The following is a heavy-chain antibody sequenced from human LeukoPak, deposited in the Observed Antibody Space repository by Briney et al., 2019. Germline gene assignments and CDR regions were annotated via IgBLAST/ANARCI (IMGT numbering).Heavy chain of an antibody. CDR2: IYSGGST. CDR1: GFTVSSNY. V-gene: IGHV3-53*01. CDR3: AREESYCSSTSCIGNDY. J-gene: IGHJ4*02. D-gene: IGHD2-2*01. Sequence: GGSLRLSCAASGFTVSSNYMSWVRQAPGKGLEWVSVIYSGGSTYYADSVKGRFTISRDNSKNTLYLQMNSLRAEDTAVYYCAREESYCSSTSCIGNDYWGQGTLVTVSS.